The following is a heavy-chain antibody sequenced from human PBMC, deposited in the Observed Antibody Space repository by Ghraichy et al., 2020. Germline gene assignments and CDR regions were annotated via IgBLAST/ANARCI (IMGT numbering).Heavy chain of an antibody. CDR1: GGSVSGYY. CDR2: VNQSGRT. Sequence: SETLSLTCTVYGGSVSGYYWSWIRQPKGKGLEWIGEVNQSGRTNYSPSLKSRVTMSVDTSNNQFSLKLSSVTAADTAVYYCARPSVLWFGAVDYWGQGILVTVSS. J-gene: IGHJ4*02. CDR3: ARPSVLWFGAVDY. D-gene: IGHD3-10*01. V-gene: IGHV4-34*01.